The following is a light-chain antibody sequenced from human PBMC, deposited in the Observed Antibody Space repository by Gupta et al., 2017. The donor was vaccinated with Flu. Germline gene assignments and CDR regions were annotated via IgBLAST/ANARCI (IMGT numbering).Light chain of an antibody. CDR1: QSIRSY. Sequence: DTQLTLSPSSLSASVVDRVTITCRASQSIRSYLNWYQQIPGKAPKLLIYAASSLQSGVPSRFSGSGSGTDFTLTISSLQPEDFATYYCQQSYSILYTFGQGTKLETK. V-gene: IGKV1-39*01. CDR3: QQSYSILYT. CDR2: AAS. J-gene: IGKJ2*01.